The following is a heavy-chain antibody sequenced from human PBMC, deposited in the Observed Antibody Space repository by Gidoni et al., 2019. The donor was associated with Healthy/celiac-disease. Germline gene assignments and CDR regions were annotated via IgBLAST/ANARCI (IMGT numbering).Heavy chain of an antibody. CDR1: GFTFSSYA. Sequence: EVQLLESGGGLVQPGGSLRLSCAAPGFTFSSYAMSWVRQAPGKGLEWVSAISGSGGSTYYADSVKGRFTISRDNSKNTLYLQMNSLRAEDTAVYYCAKGDSGHDGGSGWPFDYWGQGTLVTVSS. CDR3: AKGDSGHDGGSGWPFDY. V-gene: IGHV3-23*01. CDR2: ISGSGGST. D-gene: IGHD6-19*01. J-gene: IGHJ4*02.